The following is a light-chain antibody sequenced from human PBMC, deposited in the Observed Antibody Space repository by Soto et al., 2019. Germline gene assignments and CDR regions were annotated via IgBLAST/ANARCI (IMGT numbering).Light chain of an antibody. V-gene: IGKV1-27*01. CDR3: QKYNSAPLT. CDR2: AAS. CDR1: QGIGVY. Sequence: DIQMTQSPSSVSASLGDRVTITCRASQGIGVYLAWFQQKPGNVPKLLIYAASTLQSGVPSRFSGSGSVTDFTLTISSLQPEDVATYYCQKYNSAPLTFGGGTKVEIK. J-gene: IGKJ4*01.